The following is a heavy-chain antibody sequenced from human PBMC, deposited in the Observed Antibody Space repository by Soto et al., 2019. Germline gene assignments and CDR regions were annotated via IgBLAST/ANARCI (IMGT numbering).Heavy chain of an antibody. CDR3: ARARRAAARRRWNLNNYYFDY. CDR1: GYTFTSYD. J-gene: IGHJ4*02. CDR2: MNPNSGNT. D-gene: IGHD6-13*01. V-gene: IGHV1-8*01. Sequence: ASVKVSCKASGYTFTSYDINWVRQATGQGLEWMGWMNPNSGNTGYAQKFQGRVTMTRNTSISTAYMELSSLRSEDTAVYYCARARRAAARRRWNLNNYYFDYWGQGTLVTVSS.